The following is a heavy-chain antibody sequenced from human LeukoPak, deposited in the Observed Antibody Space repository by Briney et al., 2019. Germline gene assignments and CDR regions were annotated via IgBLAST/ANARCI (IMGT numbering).Heavy chain of an antibody. J-gene: IGHJ4*02. Sequence: GGSLRLSCAASGFTFSSYGMHWVRQAPGKGLEWVAVISYDGSNKYYADSVEGRFTISRDNSKNTLYLQMNSLRAEDTAVYYCAKDGSFDYWGQGTLVTVSS. V-gene: IGHV3-30*18. D-gene: IGHD2-2*03. CDR2: ISYDGSNK. CDR1: GFTFSSYG. CDR3: AKDGSFDY.